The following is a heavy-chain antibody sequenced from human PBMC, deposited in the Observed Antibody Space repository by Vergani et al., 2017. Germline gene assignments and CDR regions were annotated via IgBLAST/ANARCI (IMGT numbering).Heavy chain of an antibody. CDR2: ISYDGSNK. CDR1: GFTLSSYA. D-gene: IGHD2-2*01. J-gene: IGHJ4*02. Sequence: VQLLESGGGLVQPGGSLRLSCAASGFTLSSYAMNWVRQAPGKGLEWVAVISYDGSNKYYADSVKGRFTISRDNSKNTLYLQMNSLRAEDTAVYYCAREGVVPAACFDYWGQGTLVTVSS. CDR3: AREGVVPAACFDY. V-gene: IGHV3-30-3*01.